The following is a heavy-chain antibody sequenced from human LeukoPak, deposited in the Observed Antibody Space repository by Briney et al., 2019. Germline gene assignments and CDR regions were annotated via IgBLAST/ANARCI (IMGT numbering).Heavy chain of an antibody. CDR1: GGSIRSGGYY. CDR3: ARGLVSYVDTVMALTYFDY. CDR2: IYHSGNT. D-gene: IGHD5-18*01. J-gene: IGHJ4*02. Sequence: PSQTLSLTCTVSGGSIRSGGYYWSWIRQPPGKGLEWIGNIYHSGNTFYNPSLKSRVTISVDGSKNQFSLRLSSVTAADTAVYYCARGLVSYVDTVMALTYFDYWGQGTLVTVSS. V-gene: IGHV4-30-2*01.